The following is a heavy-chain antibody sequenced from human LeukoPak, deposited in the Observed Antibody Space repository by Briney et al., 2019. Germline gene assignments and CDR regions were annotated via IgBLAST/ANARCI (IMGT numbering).Heavy chain of an antibody. V-gene: IGHV1-18*01. Sequence: ASVKLSCKTSGYTFTNYGINWVRQAPGQGLERVGLMSGYNGNTNYAQKSQGRVTMTIDTRTSTGYMELRSLTSDDTAVFYCARYGGGDTWYAHFGMDAWGRGTTVTVSS. CDR2: MSGYNGNT. J-gene: IGHJ6*02. D-gene: IGHD2-21*02. CDR1: GYTFTNYG. CDR3: ARYGGGDTWYAHFGMDA.